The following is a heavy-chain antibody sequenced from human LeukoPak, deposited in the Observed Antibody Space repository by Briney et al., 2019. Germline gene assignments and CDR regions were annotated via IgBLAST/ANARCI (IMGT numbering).Heavy chain of an antibody. J-gene: IGHJ4*02. CDR2: IYYSGSS. D-gene: IGHD6-25*01. Sequence: SETLSLTCTVSGGSISSYYWSWIRQPPGKGLEWIGYIYYSGSSYYNPSLKSRVTISLDTSKKQFSLKLSSVTAADTAMYYCARAFSGTDYDHWGQGTLVIVSS. CDR1: GGSISSYY. CDR3: ARAFSGTDYDH. V-gene: IGHV4-59*01.